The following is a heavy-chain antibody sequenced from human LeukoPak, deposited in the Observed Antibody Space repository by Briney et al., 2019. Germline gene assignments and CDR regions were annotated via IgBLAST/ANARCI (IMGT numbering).Heavy chain of an antibody. D-gene: IGHD2-2*02. CDR3: ARTYCSSTSCYNVDR. Sequence: APVKVSCKASGYTFTTYAMHWVRQAPGQRLEWMGWINAGNGNTKYSQKFQGRVTITRDTSASTAYMELSSLRSEDTAVYYCARTYCSSTSCYNVDRWGQGTLVTVSS. J-gene: IGHJ4*02. V-gene: IGHV1-3*01. CDR1: GYTFTTYA. CDR2: INAGNGNT.